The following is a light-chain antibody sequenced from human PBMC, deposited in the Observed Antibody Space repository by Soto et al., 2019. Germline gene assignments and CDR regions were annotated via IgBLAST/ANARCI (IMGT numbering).Light chain of an antibody. CDR2: EDN. Sequence: NFMLTQPHSVSESPGKTVTISCTRSSGSIASNYVQWYQQRPGSAPTTVIYEDNQRPSGVPDRFSDSIDSSSNSASLTVARLKTADEADYYCQSYDTNNWVFGGGTKLTVL. CDR3: QSYDTNNWV. V-gene: IGLV6-57*04. CDR1: SGSIASNY. J-gene: IGLJ3*02.